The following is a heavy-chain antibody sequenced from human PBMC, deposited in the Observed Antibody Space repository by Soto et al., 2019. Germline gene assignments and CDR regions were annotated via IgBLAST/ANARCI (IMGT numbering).Heavy chain of an antibody. J-gene: IGHJ5*02. CDR1: GDSVSSYNYY. Sequence: SGTLSLTCTVSGDSVSSYNYYWTWIRQSPGKGLEWIGEINHSGSANYNPSLKSRVTISVDTSKNQFSLKMTSVTAAETAVYYCATANWSHHYFDPWGQGTLVTVSS. CDR2: INHSGSA. D-gene: IGHD1-1*01. CDR3: ATANWSHHYFDP. V-gene: IGHV4-61*01.